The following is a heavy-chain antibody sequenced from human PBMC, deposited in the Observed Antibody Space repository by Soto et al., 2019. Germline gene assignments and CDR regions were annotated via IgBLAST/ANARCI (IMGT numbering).Heavy chain of an antibody. CDR1: GYIFTSYW. Sequence: GESLRISCKGSGYIFTSYWIGWVRQMPGKGLEWMGIIYPGDSDTRYSPSFQGQVTISADKSISTAYLQWSSLKASETAMYYCERQLESTASSGRYYDYGMDVWCQGITVTLSS. D-gene: IGHD6-19*01. V-gene: IGHV5-51*01. J-gene: IGHJ6*02. CDR2: IYPGDSDT. CDR3: ERQLESTASSGRYYDYGMDV.